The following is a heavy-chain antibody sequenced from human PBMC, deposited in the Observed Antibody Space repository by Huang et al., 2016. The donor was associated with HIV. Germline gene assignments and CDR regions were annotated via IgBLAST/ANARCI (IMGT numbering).Heavy chain of an antibody. D-gene: IGHD3-22*01. J-gene: IGHJ4*02. CDR3: AKIKDYDSIGYLDY. V-gene: IGHV3-30*02. Sequence: QVQLVESGGGVVQPGGSLRLSCAASGFMFSRYGMHWVRQAPCRVLEWVAFIRYKGSNKYYADSVKGRFTISRDSFKNTLYLQINSLRVEETAVYYCAKIKDYDSIGYLDYWGQGTLVTVSS. CDR1: GFMFSRYG. CDR2: IRYKGSNK.